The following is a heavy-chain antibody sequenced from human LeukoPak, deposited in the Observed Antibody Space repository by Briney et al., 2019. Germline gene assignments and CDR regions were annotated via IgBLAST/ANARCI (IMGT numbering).Heavy chain of an antibody. CDR2: IKQDGSEK. CDR1: GFTFSSYW. D-gene: IGHD2-15*01. J-gene: IGHJ6*02. V-gene: IGHV3-7*01. CDR3: ARSGVVVAATQAHYGMDV. Sequence: GGSLRLSCAASGFTFSSYWMSWVRQAPGKGLEWVANIKQDGSEKYYVDSVKGRFTISRDNAKNSLYLQMNSLRAEDTAVYYRARSGVVVAATQAHYGMDVWGQGTTVTVSS.